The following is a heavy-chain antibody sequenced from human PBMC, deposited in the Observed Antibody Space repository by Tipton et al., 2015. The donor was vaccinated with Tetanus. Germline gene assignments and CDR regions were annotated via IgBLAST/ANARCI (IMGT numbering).Heavy chain of an antibody. CDR1: GGSSSGYY. J-gene: IGHJ3*02. CDR3: ARLSSSANDAHGFDI. V-gene: IGHV4-34*01. D-gene: IGHD3-22*01. CDR2: IYNTGNT. Sequence: TLSLTCTVYGGSSSGYYWNWIRQPPGKGLEWIGSIYNTGNTYYNPALTSRVTMSVDTSMIQFSLKLRSLTDADTAVYYCARLSSSANDAHGFDIWGQGTMVTVSS.